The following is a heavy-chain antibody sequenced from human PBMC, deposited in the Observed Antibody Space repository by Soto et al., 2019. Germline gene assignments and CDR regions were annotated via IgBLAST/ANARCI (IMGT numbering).Heavy chain of an antibody. D-gene: IGHD3-3*01. CDR2: INHSGST. CDR3: ARTRFLEWLYYYGMDV. Sequence: EALSVTGAVYGGSFSGYYWSWIRQRPGKGLEWIGEINHSGSTNYNPSLKSRVTISVDTSKNQFSLKLSSVTAADTAVYYCARTRFLEWLYYYGMDVWGQGTTVTVSS. V-gene: IGHV4-34*01. J-gene: IGHJ6*02. CDR1: GGSFSGYY.